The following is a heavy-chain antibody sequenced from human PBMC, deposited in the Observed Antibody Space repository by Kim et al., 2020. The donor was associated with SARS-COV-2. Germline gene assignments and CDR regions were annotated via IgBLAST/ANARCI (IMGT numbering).Heavy chain of an antibody. CDR3: ARASITIFGVVIGGHWFDP. Sequence: SETLSLTCAVYGGSFSGYYWSWIRQPPGKGLEWIGEINHSGSTNYNPSLKSRVTISVDTSKNQFSLKLSSVTAADTAVYYCARASITIFGVVIGGHWFDPWGQGTLVTVSS. J-gene: IGHJ5*02. CDR1: GGSFSGYY. CDR2: INHSGST. V-gene: IGHV4-34*01. D-gene: IGHD3-3*01.